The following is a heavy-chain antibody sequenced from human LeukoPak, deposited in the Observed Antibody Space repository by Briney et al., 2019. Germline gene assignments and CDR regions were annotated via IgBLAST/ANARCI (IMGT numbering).Heavy chain of an antibody. CDR2: ISSSSSYI. D-gene: IGHD3-9*01. J-gene: IGHJ6*02. V-gene: IGHV3-21*01. CDR3: TRDLLDYDVSTGLHHYYMDV. Sequence: GGSLRLSCAASGFTFSSYSMNWVRQAPGKGLEWVSSISSSSSYIYYADSVKGRFTISRDNAKNSLYLQMNSLRVEDTAVYYCTRDLLDYDVSTGLHHYYMDVWGQGTTVTVSS. CDR1: GFTFSSYS.